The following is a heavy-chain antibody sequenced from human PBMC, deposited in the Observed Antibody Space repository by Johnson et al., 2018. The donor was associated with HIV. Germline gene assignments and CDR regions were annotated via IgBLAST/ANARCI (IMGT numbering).Heavy chain of an antibody. V-gene: IGHV3-9*01. CDR1: GFTFNDYA. CDR2: ISWNSGNI. J-gene: IGHJ3*02. Sequence: VQLVESGGGLVQPGRSLRLSCAASGFTFNDYAMHWVRQGPGKGLAWVSGISWNSGNIGYADSVKGRFTISRDNAKNSLFLQMNSLRDEDTALYYCARDQYSSSSEDGAFDIWGQGTMVTVSS. CDR3: ARDQYSSSSEDGAFDI. D-gene: IGHD6-6*01.